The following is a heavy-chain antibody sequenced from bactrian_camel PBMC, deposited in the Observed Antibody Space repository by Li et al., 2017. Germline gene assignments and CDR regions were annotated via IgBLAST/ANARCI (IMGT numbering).Heavy chain of an antibody. CDR1: GHTYSDYC. V-gene: IGHV3S31*01. CDR2: LYLGGGRT. Sequence: DVQLVESGGGSVQAGGSLRLSCAVSGHTYSDYCMAWFRQATGKAREGVAALYLGGGRTYYADSVKGRFTISLDNTKTLVLQMNNLKLEDTAMYYCALRWPKRGVPCRSRGDDFAYWGQGTQVAVS. CDR3: ALRWPKRGVPCRSRGDDFAY. J-gene: IGHJ6*01. D-gene: IGHD5*01.